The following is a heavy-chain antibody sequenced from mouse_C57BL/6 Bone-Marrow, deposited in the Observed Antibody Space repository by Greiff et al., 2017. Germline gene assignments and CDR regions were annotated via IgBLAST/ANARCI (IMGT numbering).Heavy chain of an antibody. J-gene: IGHJ1*03. D-gene: IGHD1-1*01. CDR2: LDPSDSYT. CDR1: GYTFTSYW. Sequence: VQLQQPGAELVMPGASVQLSCKASGYTFTSYWMHWVKQRPGQGLEWIGELDPSDSYTNYNQKFKGKSTLTVDKSSSTAYMPLSSLTSEDCAVYYCARRGRGSSSYWYFDVWGTGTTVTVSS. V-gene: IGHV1-69*01. CDR3: ARRGRGSSSYWYFDV.